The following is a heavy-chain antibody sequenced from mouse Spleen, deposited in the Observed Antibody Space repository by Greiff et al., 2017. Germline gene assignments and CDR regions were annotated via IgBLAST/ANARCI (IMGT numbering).Heavy chain of an antibody. J-gene: IGHJ2*01. CDR1: GFTFSSYG. CDR2: ISSGGSYT. V-gene: IGHV5-6*01. D-gene: IGHD1-1*01. Sequence: EVKVVESGGDLVKPGGSLKLSCAASGFTFSSYGMSWVRQTPDKRLEWVATISSGGSYTYYPDSVKGRFTISRDNAKNTLYLQMSSLKSEDTAMYYCARNYYGSSYVFDYWGQGTTLTVSS. CDR3: ARNYYGSSYVFDY.